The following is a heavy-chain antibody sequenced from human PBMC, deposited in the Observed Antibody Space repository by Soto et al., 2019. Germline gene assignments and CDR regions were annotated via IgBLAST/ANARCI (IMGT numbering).Heavy chain of an antibody. CDR3: ARDLLNVYSNYVYHCGMDA. CDR2: ISYDGSNK. V-gene: IGHV3-30-3*01. Sequence: WRLLRHSRPASEDTISSYAMHRDRQAPGKGLEWVAVISYDGSNKYYADSVKGRFTISRDNSKNTLYLQMNSLRAEDTAVYYCARDLLNVYSNYVYHCGMDAWGQGPTVTVCS. J-gene: IGHJ6*02. CDR1: EDTISSYA. D-gene: IGHD4-4*01.